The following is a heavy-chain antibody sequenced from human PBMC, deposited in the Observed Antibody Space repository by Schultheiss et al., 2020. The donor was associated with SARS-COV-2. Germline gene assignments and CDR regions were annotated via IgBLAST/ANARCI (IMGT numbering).Heavy chain of an antibody. CDR3: ARDRWGSSGSLDAFDI. J-gene: IGHJ3*02. V-gene: IGHV1-2*02. Sequence: ASVKISCKASGYTFTSYYMHWVRQAPGQGLEWMGWINPNSGGTNYAQKLQGRVIMTTDTSTSTAYMELRSLRSDDTAVYYCARDRWGSSGSLDAFDIWGQGTMVTVSS. CDR2: INPNSGGT. CDR1: GYTFTSYY. D-gene: IGHD1-26*01.